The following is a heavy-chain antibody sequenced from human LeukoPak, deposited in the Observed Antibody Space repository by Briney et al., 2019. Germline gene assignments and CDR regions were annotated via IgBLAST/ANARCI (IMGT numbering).Heavy chain of an antibody. V-gene: IGHV1-24*01. CDR3: ATGPSPNWNAPYFDY. CDR1: GYTLTELS. CDR2: FDTEDGET. J-gene: IGHJ4*02. Sequence: ASVKVSCKVSGYTLTELSMHWVRQAPGKGLEWVGGFDTEDGETIYAQKVQGRVTMTEDTSTDTAYMELSSLRSEDTAVYYCATGPSPNWNAPYFDYWGQGTLVTVSS. D-gene: IGHD1-1*01.